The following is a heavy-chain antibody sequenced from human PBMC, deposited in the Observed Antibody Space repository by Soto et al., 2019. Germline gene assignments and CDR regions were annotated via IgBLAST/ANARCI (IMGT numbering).Heavy chain of an antibody. Sequence: QVQLHQSGPGLVKPSQTLSLTCAISGDSVSSNSVAWNWIRQSPSRGLVWLGRTWYRSKWYNEYAVSVKSRISIKPDTDKNKFSGQFNSVTPEDTDVYYCARDGTADRLDFDYWGQGTLVTVSS. CDR1: GDSVSSNSVA. J-gene: IGHJ4*02. D-gene: IGHD2-2*01. CDR2: TWYRSKWYN. V-gene: IGHV6-1*01. CDR3: ARDGTADRLDFDY.